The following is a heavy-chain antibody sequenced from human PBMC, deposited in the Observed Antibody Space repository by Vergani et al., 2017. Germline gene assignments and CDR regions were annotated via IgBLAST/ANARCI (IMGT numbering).Heavy chain of an antibody. CDR3: ARSITMIVVVLDAFDI. CDR1: GGSISSSSYY. Sequence: QLQLQESGPGLVKPSETLSLTCTVSGGSISSSSYYWGWIRQAPGKGLEWIGSIYYRGSTYYNPSPKSRVTIAVDTYKHQFSLKLSSVTAADTAVYYCARSITMIVVVLDAFDIWGQGTMVTVSS. CDR2: IYYRGST. J-gene: IGHJ3*02. V-gene: IGHV4-39*07. D-gene: IGHD3-22*01.